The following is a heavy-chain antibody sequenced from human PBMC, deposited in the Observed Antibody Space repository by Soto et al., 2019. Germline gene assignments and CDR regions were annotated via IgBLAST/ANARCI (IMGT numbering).Heavy chain of an antibody. D-gene: IGHD2-21*02. CDR3: ARDALAFMAAHTAAFDI. CDR1: DSTFNTYC. Sequence: QVQLVQSGSEVKKPGASVKVSCKASDSTFNTYCVSWVRQAPGQGLEWMGWLSAYNGDTHSAHNLQDRVTMTRDTSTSTGHMELRGLRSADTAVYYCARDALAFMAAHTAAFDIWGQGTVVSVSS. CDR2: LSAYNGDT. J-gene: IGHJ3*02. V-gene: IGHV1-18*04.